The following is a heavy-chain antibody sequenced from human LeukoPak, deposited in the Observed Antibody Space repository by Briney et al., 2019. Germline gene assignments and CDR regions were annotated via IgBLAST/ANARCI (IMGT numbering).Heavy chain of an antibody. CDR1: GFTFSDYY. J-gene: IGHJ3*02. CDR2: ISISGSTI. V-gene: IGHV3-11*01. Sequence: GGSLRLSCAASGFTFSDYYMSWIRQAPGKGLEWLSYISISGSTIYYADSVKGRFTISRDNAKNSLYLQMNSLRAENTAVYSCPREFTFDAFDIWGLGKRVTVSS. CDR3: PREFTFDAFDI.